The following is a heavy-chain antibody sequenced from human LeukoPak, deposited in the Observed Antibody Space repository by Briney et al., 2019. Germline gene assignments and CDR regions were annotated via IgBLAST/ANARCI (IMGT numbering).Heavy chain of an antibody. CDR2: ISGSGADT. CDR1: GFPFSNYA. J-gene: IGHJ4*02. CDR3: GKCVGSVDPFDY. D-gene: IGHD1-26*01. Sequence: GGSLRLSCAASGFPFSNYAMGWVRQAPGKGLEWVSAISGSGADTYYADSVKGRSTISRDNSKNTLYLQMNSLRVEDTAIYYCGKCVGSVDPFDYWGQGTLVTGSS. V-gene: IGHV3-23*01.